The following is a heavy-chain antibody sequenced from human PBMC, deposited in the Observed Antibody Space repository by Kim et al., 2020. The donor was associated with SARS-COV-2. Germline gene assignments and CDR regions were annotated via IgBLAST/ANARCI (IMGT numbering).Heavy chain of an antibody. CDR2: IIPIFGTA. V-gene: IGHV1-69*13. CDR3: ARDLGEAWGSGEGYYYYCMDV. CDR1: GGTFSSYA. J-gene: IGHJ6*02. D-gene: IGHD3-10*01. Sequence: SVKVSCKASGGTFSSYAISWVRQAPGQGLEWMGGIIPIFGTANYAQKFQGRVTITADESTSTAYMELSSLRSEDTAVYYCARDLGEAWGSGEGYYYYCMDVWGQGTTVTVSS.